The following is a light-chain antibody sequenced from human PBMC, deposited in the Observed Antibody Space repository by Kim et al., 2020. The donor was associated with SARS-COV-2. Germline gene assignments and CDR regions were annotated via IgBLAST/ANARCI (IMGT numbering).Light chain of an antibody. CDR3: QQYNNWPSWT. CDR2: GAS. V-gene: IGKV3-15*01. CDR1: QSVSSN. Sequence: SPGERATLSCRASQSVSSNLAWYQQKPGQAPRLLIYGASTRATGIPARFSGSGSGTEFTLTISSLQSEDFAVYYCQQYNNWPSWTFGQGTKVDTK. J-gene: IGKJ1*01.